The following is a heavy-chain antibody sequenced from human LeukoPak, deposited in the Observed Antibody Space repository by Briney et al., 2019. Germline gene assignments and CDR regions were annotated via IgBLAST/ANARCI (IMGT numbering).Heavy chain of an antibody. V-gene: IGHV3-66*02. Sequence: GGSLRLSCAASGFAVSTNYLSWVRQAPGKGLEWVSVIYSDGSTYYTDSVKGRFTISRDNSKNALYLQVNSLRPEDTAVYYCARYQRSESYYPWGWFDPWGQGTLVTVSS. CDR2: IYSDGST. J-gene: IGHJ5*02. CDR3: ARYQRSESYYPWGWFDP. CDR1: GFAVSTNY. D-gene: IGHD1-26*01.